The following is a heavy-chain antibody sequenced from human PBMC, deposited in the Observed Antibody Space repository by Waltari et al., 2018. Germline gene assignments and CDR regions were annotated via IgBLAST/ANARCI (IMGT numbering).Heavy chain of an antibody. D-gene: IGHD6-6*01. CDR2: INDAGGWT. V-gene: IGHV3-23*01. Sequence: EVQVLESGGGLVQPGGSLRLSCAASGFTFSTYAMGWVRQAPGKGLELLSAINDAGGWTSHADSVRGRFTISRDNSKNILYLQMNDLRVEDTAIYYCAKYANPSSYLDYWGQGTLVTVSS. CDR1: GFTFSTYA. J-gene: IGHJ4*02. CDR3: AKYANPSSYLDY.